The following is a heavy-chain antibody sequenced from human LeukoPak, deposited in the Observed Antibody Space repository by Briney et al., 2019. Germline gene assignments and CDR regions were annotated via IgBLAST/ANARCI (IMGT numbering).Heavy chain of an antibody. CDR1: GFAFSTYS. D-gene: IGHD1-14*01. CDR2: ISSSSSTI. CDR3: ATQTVAGGY. V-gene: IGHV3-48*01. J-gene: IGHJ4*02. Sequence: GGSLILSCAASGFAFSTYSMNWVRQSPGKGLEWLSYISSSSSTIYYADSVKGRFTISRDNAKNSLYLQMSSLRAEDTAVYYCATQTVAGGYWGQGTLVTVSS.